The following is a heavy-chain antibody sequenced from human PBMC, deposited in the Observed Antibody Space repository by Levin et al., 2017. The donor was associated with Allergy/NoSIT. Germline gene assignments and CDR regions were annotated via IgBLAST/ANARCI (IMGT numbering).Heavy chain of an antibody. CDR1: GFTFSSYG. V-gene: IGHV3-30*18. CDR3: AKEAVAGRFFDY. Sequence: PGGSLRLSCAASGFTFSSYGMHWVRQAPGKGLEWVAVISYDGSNKYYADSVKGRFTISRDNSKNTLYLQMNSLRAEDTAVYYCAKEAVAGRFFDYWGQGTLVTVSS. D-gene: IGHD6-19*01. CDR2: ISYDGSNK. J-gene: IGHJ4*02.